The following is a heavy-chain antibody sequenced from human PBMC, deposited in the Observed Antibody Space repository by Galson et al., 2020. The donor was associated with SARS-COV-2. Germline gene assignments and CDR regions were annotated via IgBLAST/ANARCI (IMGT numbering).Heavy chain of an antibody. CDR3: ARGDMGNEYFDY. CDR2: IYSEGSST. Sequence: LSLTCAASGFTFSSYWMHWVRQAPGKGLVWVSRIYSEGSSTSYADSVKGRFTISGDNAKNTLYLQMNSLRAEDTAVYYCARGDMGNEYFDYWGQGTLVTVSS. V-gene: IGHV3-74*01. D-gene: IGHD7-27*01. J-gene: IGHJ4*02. CDR1: GFTFSSYW.